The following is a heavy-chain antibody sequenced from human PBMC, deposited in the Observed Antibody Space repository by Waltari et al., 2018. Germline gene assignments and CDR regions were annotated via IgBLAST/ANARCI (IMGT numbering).Heavy chain of an antibody. J-gene: IGHJ1*01. Sequence: EVQLVESGGVLVQPGEPLRLSCTDSGFRFSDAWVIWVRRAPGKGRGWFGSITGIAFGGTTDYAASVKGRFTIARDDSKNTVYLQMNSLQTEDTAVYYCTTVGRVGRGYWGQGGLVIVSS. CDR3: TTVGRVGRGY. CDR2: ITGIAFGGTT. D-gene: IGHD1-26*01. CDR1: GFRFSDAW. V-gene: IGHV3-15*01.